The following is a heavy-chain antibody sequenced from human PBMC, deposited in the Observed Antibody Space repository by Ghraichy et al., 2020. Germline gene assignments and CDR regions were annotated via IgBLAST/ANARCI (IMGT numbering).Heavy chain of an antibody. Sequence: SETLSLTCAVYGGSFSGYYWSWIRQPPGKGLEWIGEINHSGSTNYNPSLKSRVTISVDTSKNQFSLKLSSVTAADTAVYYCARVRRRVSRGFDPWGQGTLVTVSS. CDR2: INHSGST. D-gene: IGHD6-13*01. CDR1: GGSFSGYY. J-gene: IGHJ5*02. CDR3: ARVRRRVSRGFDP. V-gene: IGHV4-34*01.